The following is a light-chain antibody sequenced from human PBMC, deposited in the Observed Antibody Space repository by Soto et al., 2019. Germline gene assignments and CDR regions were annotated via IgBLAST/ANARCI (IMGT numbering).Light chain of an antibody. CDR1: QSVGTY. Sequence: ESVLTQSPATLSLSPGERATLSCRASQSVGTYLAWYQQKPGQAPRLLIYDVFNRATGIPARLSGSGSGTDFTLTISSLEPEDFAVYYCLQRSVWPWTFGQGTRVEVK. CDR3: LQRSVWPWT. CDR2: DVF. J-gene: IGKJ1*01. V-gene: IGKV3-11*01.